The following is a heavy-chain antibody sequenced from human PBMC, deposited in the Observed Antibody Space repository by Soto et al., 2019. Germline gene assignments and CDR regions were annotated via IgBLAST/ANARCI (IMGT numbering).Heavy chain of an antibody. CDR1: GFTFSSYG. CDR2: ISYDGSNK. CDR3: AKSSSSSSWYWGLFDY. Sequence: QVQLVESGGGVVQPGRSLRLSCAASGFTFSSYGMHWVRQAPGKGLAGEAAISYDGSNKYYADSVKGRFTISRDNSKNTLYLQMNSLRAEDTAVYYCAKSSSSSSWYWGLFDYWGRGTLVTVTS. J-gene: IGHJ4*02. D-gene: IGHD6-13*01. V-gene: IGHV3-30*18.